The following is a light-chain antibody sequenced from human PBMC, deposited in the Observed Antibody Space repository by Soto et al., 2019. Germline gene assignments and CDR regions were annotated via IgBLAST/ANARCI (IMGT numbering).Light chain of an antibody. CDR2: KAS. Sequence: DIQMTQSPSTLSASVGDRVTITCRASQSISSWLAWYQQKPGKAPKLLIYKASSFESGVPSRFSGSGSGTEFTLTISSLQPDDFATYYCQQYNCYSTTIGQGTKVEIK. CDR3: QQYNCYSTT. CDR1: QSISSW. J-gene: IGKJ1*01. V-gene: IGKV1-5*03.